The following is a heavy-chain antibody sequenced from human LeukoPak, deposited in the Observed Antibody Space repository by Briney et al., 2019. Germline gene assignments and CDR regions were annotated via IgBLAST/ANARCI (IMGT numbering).Heavy chain of an antibody. CDR3: AKDASTGTFYFDY. V-gene: IGHV3-23*01. J-gene: IGHJ4*02. D-gene: IGHD2-2*01. Sequence: GGSLRLSCAASGFTFNNYAMSWVRQAPGKGLAWVSAVSGSGGSTYYADAVRGRFIITRDNSKNTLYLQMNSLRAEDTAVYYCAKDASTGTFYFDYWGQGTLVTVSS. CDR1: GFTFNNYA. CDR2: VSGSGGST.